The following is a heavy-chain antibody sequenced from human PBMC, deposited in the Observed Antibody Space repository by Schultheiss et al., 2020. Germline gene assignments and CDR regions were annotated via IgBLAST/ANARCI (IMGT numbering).Heavy chain of an antibody. J-gene: IGHJ4*02. CDR1: GGSISRSHW. D-gene: IGHD6-6*01. CDR2: INHSGST. V-gene: IGHV4-4*02. CDR3: ARGSIAARRSPFDY. Sequence: SQTLSLTCAVSGGSISRSHWKRWVRQPPGKGLEWSGEINHSGSTNYNPSLKSRVTISVDTSKNQFSLKLSSVTAADTAVYYCARGSIAARRSPFDYWGQGTLVNVSS.